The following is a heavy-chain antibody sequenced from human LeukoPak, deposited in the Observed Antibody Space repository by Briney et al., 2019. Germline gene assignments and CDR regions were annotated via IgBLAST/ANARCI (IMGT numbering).Heavy chain of an antibody. D-gene: IGHD2/OR15-2a*01. CDR1: GYTFTSYY. V-gene: IGHV1-46*01. CDR2: INPSGGST. CDR3: ARHKEVGDYYYFDY. J-gene: IGHJ4*02. Sequence: GASVTVSCKASGYTFTSYYMHWVRQAPGQGLEWMGIINPSGGSTSYTQKFQGRGTMTRDTSTPTVYMELRSMRTQDTAVYYCARHKEVGDYYYFDYWGQGTLVTVSS.